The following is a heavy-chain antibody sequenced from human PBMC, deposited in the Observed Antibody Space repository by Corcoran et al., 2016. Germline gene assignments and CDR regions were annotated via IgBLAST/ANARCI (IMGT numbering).Heavy chain of an antibody. CDR3: ARTHPYPDRRDWAFDY. CDR1: GFSLSTSGMC. V-gene: IGHV2-70*01. D-gene: IGHD3-9*01. J-gene: IGHJ4*02. CDR2: IDWDDDK. Sequence: QVTLRESGPALVKPTQTLTLTCTFSGFSLSTSGMCVSWIRQPPGKALEWLALIDWDDDKYYSTSLKTRLTISKDTSKNQVVLTMTNMYPVDTATYYCARTHPYPDRRDWAFDYWGQGTLVTVSS.